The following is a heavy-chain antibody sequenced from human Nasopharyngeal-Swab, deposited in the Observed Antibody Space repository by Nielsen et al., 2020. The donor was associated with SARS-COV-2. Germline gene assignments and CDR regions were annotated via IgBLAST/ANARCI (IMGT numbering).Heavy chain of an antibody. V-gene: IGHV3-21*01. J-gene: IGHJ6*02. CDR3: ARDCSGGSCRYGMDV. D-gene: IGHD2-15*01. Sequence: GESLKISCAASGFTFSSYSMNWVRQAPGKGLEWVSAITSSSTYTHYADSVKGRFTISRDNARNSLYLQMNSLRAEDTAVYYCARDCSGGSCRYGMDVWGQGTTVTVSS. CDR2: ITSSSTYT. CDR1: GFTFSSYS.